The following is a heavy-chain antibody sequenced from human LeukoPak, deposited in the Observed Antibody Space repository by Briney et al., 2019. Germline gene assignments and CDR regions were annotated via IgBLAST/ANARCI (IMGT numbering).Heavy chain of an antibody. CDR2: VYYTGST. J-gene: IGHJ5*02. D-gene: IGHD3-10*01. Sequence: SETLSLTCTVSDGSLSGFCWTWIRQSPWKGLEWIGFVYYTGSTKYNPSLKSRVTISVDTSKNQFSLKVTSVTAADTAVYYCATYRAGTSGRGSWGQGTLVTVSS. CDR1: DGSLSGFC. V-gene: IGHV4-59*01. CDR3: ATYRAGTSGRGS.